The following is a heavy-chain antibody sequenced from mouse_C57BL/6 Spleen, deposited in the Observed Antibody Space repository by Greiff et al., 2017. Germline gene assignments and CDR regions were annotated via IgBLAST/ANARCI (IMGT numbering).Heavy chain of an antibody. CDR1: GFTFSNYW. D-gene: IGHD1-1*01. Sequence: EVKLQESGGGLVQPGGSMKLSCVASGFTFSNYWMNWVRQSPEKGLEWVAQIRLKSDNYATPYAESVKGRFTISRDDSKSSVYLQMNNLRAEDTGIYSCTPAITTVVANAMDYWGQGTSVTVSS. CDR3: TPAITTVVANAMDY. CDR2: IRLKSDNYAT. J-gene: IGHJ4*01. V-gene: IGHV6-3*01.